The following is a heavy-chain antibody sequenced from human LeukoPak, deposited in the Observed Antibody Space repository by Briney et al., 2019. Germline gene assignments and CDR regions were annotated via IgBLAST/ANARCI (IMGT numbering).Heavy chain of an antibody. CDR3: ARAARYYETSNFDY. Sequence: PSETLSLTCTVSGGSISSYYWSWIRQPAGKGLEWIGRIYTSGSTNYNPSLKSQVTMSVDTSKNQSSLKLSSVTAADTAVYYCARAARYYETSNFDYWGQGTLVTVSS. J-gene: IGHJ4*02. CDR2: IYTSGST. CDR1: GGSISSYY. D-gene: IGHD3-22*01. V-gene: IGHV4-4*07.